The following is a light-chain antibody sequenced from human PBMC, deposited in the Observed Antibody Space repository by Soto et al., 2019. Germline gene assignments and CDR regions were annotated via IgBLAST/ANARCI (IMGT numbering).Light chain of an antibody. CDR1: QVIRND. J-gene: IGKJ1*01. Sequence: DIQMTQSPSSLSASVGDRVTITCRASQVIRNDLDWYQQKPGKAPKRLIYGASSLQSGVPSSFSGSGSGTEFTLTISSLQPEDFATYYCLQHNTYPWTFGQGTKVEIK. V-gene: IGKV1-17*01. CDR2: GAS. CDR3: LQHNTYPWT.